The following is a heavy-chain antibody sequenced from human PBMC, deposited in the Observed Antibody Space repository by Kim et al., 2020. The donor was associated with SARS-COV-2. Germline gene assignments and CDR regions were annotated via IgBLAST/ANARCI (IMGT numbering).Heavy chain of an antibody. CDR3: ARHLRNMGEGLIFGVVIIPAAFDP. J-gene: IGHJ5*02. CDR1: GGSISSHY. D-gene: IGHD3-3*01. V-gene: IGHV4-59*08. Sequence: TLSLTCTVSGGSISSHYWSWIRQPPGKGLEWIGYIYYSGSTNYNLSFKSRVTITVDTSKNQFSLKLSSVTAADTAVYYCARHLRNMGEGLIFGVVIIPAAFDPWGQGTLVTVSS. CDR2: IYYSGST.